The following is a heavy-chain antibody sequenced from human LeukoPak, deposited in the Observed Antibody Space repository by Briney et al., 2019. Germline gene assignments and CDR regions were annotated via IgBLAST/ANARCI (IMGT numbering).Heavy chain of an antibody. CDR3: AKVPRYSGSSGAFDY. J-gene: IGHJ4*02. Sequence: PGGSLRLSCAAAGFTFSSYSMSWVRQAPGKGLEWVSAISGSGGSTYYADSVKGRFTISRDNSKNTLYLQMNSLRAEDTAVYYCAKVPRYSGSSGAFDYWGQGTLVTVSS. CDR2: ISGSGGST. D-gene: IGHD6-6*01. CDR1: GFTFSSYS. V-gene: IGHV3-23*01.